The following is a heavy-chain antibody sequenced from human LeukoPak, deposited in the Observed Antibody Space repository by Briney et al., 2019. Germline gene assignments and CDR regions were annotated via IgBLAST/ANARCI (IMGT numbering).Heavy chain of an antibody. Sequence: LSLTCPVPGGSVSSYYWGWVRQLEGKGLEWVSYISSSGSTIYYADSVKGRFTISRDNAKNSLYLQMNSLRVDDTALYYCVRGEVTYSLDYWGQGTLVIVSA. CDR1: GGSVSSYY. J-gene: IGHJ4*02. CDR3: VRGEVTYSLDY. CDR2: ISSSGSTI. D-gene: IGHD2-15*01. V-gene: IGHV3-11*01.